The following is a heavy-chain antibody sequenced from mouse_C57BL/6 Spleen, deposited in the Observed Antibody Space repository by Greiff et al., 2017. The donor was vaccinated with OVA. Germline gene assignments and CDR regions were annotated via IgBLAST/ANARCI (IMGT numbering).Heavy chain of an antibody. Sequence: EVKLQESGPGLVKPSQSLSLTCSVTGYSITSGYYWNWIRQFPGNKLEWMGYISYDGSNNYNPSLKNRISITRDTSKNQFFLKLNSVTTEDTATYYCAREDTVMDYWGQGTSVTVSS. CDR2: ISYDGSN. J-gene: IGHJ4*01. CDR1: GYSITSGYY. CDR3: AREDTVMDY. V-gene: IGHV3-6*01. D-gene: IGHD1-1*01.